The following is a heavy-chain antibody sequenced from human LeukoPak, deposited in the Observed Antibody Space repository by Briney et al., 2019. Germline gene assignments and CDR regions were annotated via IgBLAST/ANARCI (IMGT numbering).Heavy chain of an antibody. V-gene: IGHV4-59*01. J-gene: IGHJ4*02. CDR3: AREAMAVGFARFPIFNY. Sequence: SEILSLTCTVTGGYIGRYYWSWIRHSPGQGLHSLGNGYFSGSTNYNPSLKSRVTISVATSNNQFSLRLTSVTAADTAVYYCAREAMAVGFARFPIFNYWGQGTLVTVSS. D-gene: IGHD3-3*01. CDR1: GGYIGRYY. CDR2: GYFSGST.